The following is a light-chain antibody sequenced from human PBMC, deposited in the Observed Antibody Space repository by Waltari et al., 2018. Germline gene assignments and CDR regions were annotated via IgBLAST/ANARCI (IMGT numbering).Light chain of an antibody. V-gene: IGLV2-14*03. CDR2: DVS. CDR3: SSYAGGNSLGI. Sequence: QSALTQPAPLSGSPGQSITITCPGTSSDIGAYKYVSRYQQHPGKAPRLILCDVSSRPSGVPNRFSGSNSGNTASLTISGLRAADDADYYCSSYAGGNSLGIFGAGTKLTVL. CDR1: SSDIGAYKY. J-gene: IGLJ2*01.